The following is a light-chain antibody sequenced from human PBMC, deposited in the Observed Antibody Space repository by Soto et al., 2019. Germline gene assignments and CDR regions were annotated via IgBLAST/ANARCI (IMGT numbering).Light chain of an antibody. CDR1: SSNIGAGYD. CDR3: QSYASSLIYA. CDR2: GNS. J-gene: IGLJ1*01. V-gene: IGLV1-40*01. Sequence: QSVLTQPPSVSGAPGQRVTISCTGSSSNIGAGYDVHWYQHLPGTTPKLLIYGNSNRPSGVPDRFSGSKSGTSASLAITGLQAEDEADYYCQSYASSLIYAFGTGTKVTVL.